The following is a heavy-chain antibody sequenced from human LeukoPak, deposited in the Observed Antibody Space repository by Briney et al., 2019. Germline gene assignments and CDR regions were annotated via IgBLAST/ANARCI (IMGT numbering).Heavy chain of an antibody. CDR1: GGSISSYY. CDR2: IYYSGST. J-gene: IGHJ6*03. CDR3: ARDPQYSSSGYMDV. D-gene: IGHD6-6*01. V-gene: IGHV4-59*01. Sequence: SETLSLTCTVSGGSISSYYWSWIRQPPGKGLEWIGYIYYSGSTNYNPSLKSRVTISVDTSKNQFSLKLSPVTAADTAVYYCARDPQYSSSGYMDVWGKGTTVTVSS.